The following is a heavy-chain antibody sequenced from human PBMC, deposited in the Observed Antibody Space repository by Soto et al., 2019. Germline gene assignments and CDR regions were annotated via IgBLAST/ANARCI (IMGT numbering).Heavy chain of an antibody. J-gene: IGHJ6*03. CDR1: GGSFSPYF. CDR2: INHSGST. V-gene: IGHV4-34*01. Sequence: PSETLSLTCAVYGGSFSPYFWSWIRQPPGKGLEWIGEINHSGSTNYNPSLTRRATLSVDTSKNQVSLKLTSVTAADTAVYYCGIASRYSGYDLMGYYYYYMDVWGKGTMVTVSS. CDR3: GIASRYSGYDLMGYYYYYMDV. D-gene: IGHD5-12*01.